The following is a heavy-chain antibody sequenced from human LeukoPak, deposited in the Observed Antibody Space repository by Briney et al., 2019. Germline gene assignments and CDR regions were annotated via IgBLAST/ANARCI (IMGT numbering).Heavy chain of an antibody. CDR2: IIPILGIA. D-gene: IGHD2-15*01. V-gene: IGHV1-69*04. CDR3: ARDRGVVVVAATPKMNWFDP. Sequence: SVKVSCKASGGTFSSYAISWVRQAPGQGLEWMGRIIPILGIANYAQKFQGRVTITVDKSTSTAYMELSSLRSEDTAVYYCARDRGVVVVAATPKMNWFDPWGQGTPVTVSS. J-gene: IGHJ5*02. CDR1: GGTFSSYA.